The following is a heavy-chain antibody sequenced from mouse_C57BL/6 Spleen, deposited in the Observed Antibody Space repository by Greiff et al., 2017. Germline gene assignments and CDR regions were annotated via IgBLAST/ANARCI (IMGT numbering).Heavy chain of an antibody. CDR2: IYPGSGST. CDR3: ARGEGAYGNYAY. J-gene: IGHJ3*01. D-gene: IGHD2-1*01. V-gene: IGHV1-55*01. Sequence: VQLQQPGAELVKPGASVKMSCKASGYTFTSYWITWVKQRPGQGLEWIGDIYPGSGSTNYNEKFKSKATLTVDTSSSTAYMQLSSLTSEDSAVXYCARGEGAYGNYAYWGQGTLVSVSA. CDR1: GYTFTSYW.